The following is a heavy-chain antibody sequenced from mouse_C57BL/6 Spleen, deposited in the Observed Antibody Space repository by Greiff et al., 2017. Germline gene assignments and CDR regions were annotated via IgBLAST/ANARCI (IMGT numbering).Heavy chain of an antibody. CDR3: ARGYDYDGAWFAY. D-gene: IGHD2-4*01. J-gene: IGHJ3*01. CDR2: INPSSGYT. Sequence: VQVVESGAELAKPGASVELSCKASGYTFTSYWMHWVKQRPGQGLEWIGYINPSSGYTKYNQKFKDKATLTADKSSSTAYMQLSSLPYEDSAVYYCARGYDYDGAWFAYWGQGTLVTVSA. V-gene: IGHV1-7*01. CDR1: GYTFTSYW.